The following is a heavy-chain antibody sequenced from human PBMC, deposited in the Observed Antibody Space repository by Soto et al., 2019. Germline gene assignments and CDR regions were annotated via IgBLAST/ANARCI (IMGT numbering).Heavy chain of an antibody. J-gene: IGHJ6*02. V-gene: IGHV1-69*01. CDR2: IIPLFHAT. CDR3: ARDRGDHGLDV. D-gene: IGHD3-10*01. CDR1: GGNFSNNA. Sequence: QVQLVQSGAQVKKPGSSVRVSCRASGGNFSNNAISWVRQAPGHGVEWVGGIIPLFHATDYAQRFQGRVTFTADESTSTVFMELSSLRFEDTAVYYCARDRGDHGLDVWGQGTTVTVSS.